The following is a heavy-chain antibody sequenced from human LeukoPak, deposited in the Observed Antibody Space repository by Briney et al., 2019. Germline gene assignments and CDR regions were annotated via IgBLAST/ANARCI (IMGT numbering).Heavy chain of an antibody. V-gene: IGHV4-34*01. Sequence: GSLRLSCAASGFTFSSYAMSWIRQPPGKGLGWIGEINHSGSTNYNPSLKSRVTISVDTSKNQFSLKLSSVTAADTAVYYCARGRVAGTSYYFDYWGQGTLVTVSS. J-gene: IGHJ4*02. CDR1: GFTFSSYA. D-gene: IGHD6-19*01. CDR3: ARGRVAGTSYYFDY. CDR2: INHSGST.